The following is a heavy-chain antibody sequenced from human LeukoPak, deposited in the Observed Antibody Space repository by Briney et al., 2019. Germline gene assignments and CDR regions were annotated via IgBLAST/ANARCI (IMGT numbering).Heavy chain of an antibody. CDR1: GGSISSYY. J-gene: IGHJ4*02. CDR3: ARDSPTEGVVVVPAAG. D-gene: IGHD2-2*01. V-gene: IGHV4-59*01. CDR2: IHYSGST. Sequence: PSETLSLTCTVSGGSISSYYWSWLRQPPGKALEWIAYIHYSGSTNYNPSLKSRVTISIDTSKNQFSLRLSSVTAADTAVYYCARDSPTEGVVVVPAAGWGQGTLVTVSS.